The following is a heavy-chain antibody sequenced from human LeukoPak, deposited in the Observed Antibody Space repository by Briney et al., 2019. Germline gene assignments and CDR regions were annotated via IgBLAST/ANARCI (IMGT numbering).Heavy chain of an antibody. CDR2: INWNGGST. Sequence: PGGSLRLSCAASGFTFDDYGMSWVRQAPGKGLEWVSCINWNGGSTGYADSVKGRFTISRDNAKDSLYLQMNSLRAEDTALYYCAVIPPVAVAGPRNAFDIWGQGTMVTVSS. D-gene: IGHD6-19*01. CDR1: GFTFDDYG. CDR3: AVIPPVAVAGPRNAFDI. V-gene: IGHV3-20*04. J-gene: IGHJ3*02.